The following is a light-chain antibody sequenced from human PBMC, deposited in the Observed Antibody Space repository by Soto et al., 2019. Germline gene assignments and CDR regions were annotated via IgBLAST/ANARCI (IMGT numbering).Light chain of an antibody. Sequence: EIVLTQSPGTLSLSPGERATLSCRASQSVSSSYLAWYQQKPGQAPRLLIYGASSRATGIPDRFSGSGSGTDVTLTISSLEPEDFAVYYCQQYGSSLWTFGQGTKVEIK. CDR2: GAS. CDR3: QQYGSSLWT. V-gene: IGKV3-20*01. J-gene: IGKJ1*01. CDR1: QSVSSSY.